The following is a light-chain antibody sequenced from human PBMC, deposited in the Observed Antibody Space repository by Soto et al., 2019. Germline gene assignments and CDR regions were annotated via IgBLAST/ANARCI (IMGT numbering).Light chain of an antibody. CDR2: SAS. CDR3: LLYDRGAWV. CDR1: IGAVTSAYY. V-gene: IGLV7-43*01. J-gene: IGLJ3*02. Sequence: QAVVTKEPSLNVSPGGTVTPTCASSIGAVTSAYYPNWVQQRPGQAPRALIHSASTKYSWTPARFSGSLLGGKAALTLSGVQSEDESDYYCLLYDRGAWVFGGGTKLTVL.